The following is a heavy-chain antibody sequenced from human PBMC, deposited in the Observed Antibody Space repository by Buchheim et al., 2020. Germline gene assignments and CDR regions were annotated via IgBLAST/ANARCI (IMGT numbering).Heavy chain of an antibody. CDR2: INPSGGST. V-gene: IGHV1-46*01. J-gene: IGHJ6*03. CDR1: GYTFTSYY. D-gene: IGHD3-3*01. Sequence: QVQLVQSGAEVKKPGASVKASCKASGYTFTSYYMHWVRQAPGQGLEWMGIINPSGGSTSYAQKFQGRVTMTRDTSTSTVYMELSSLRSEDTAVYYCASSGGLEWFLDYYYMDVWGKGTT. CDR3: ASSGGLEWFLDYYYMDV.